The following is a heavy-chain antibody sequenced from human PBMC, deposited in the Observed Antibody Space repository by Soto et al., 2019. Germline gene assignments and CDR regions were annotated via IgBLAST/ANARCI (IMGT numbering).Heavy chain of an antibody. V-gene: IGHV4-31*03. D-gene: IGHD6-6*01. CDR2: IYYSGST. CDR3: ARGIGYSSSSGWFDP. CDR1: GGSISSGGYY. Sequence: SETLSLTCTVSGGSISSGGYYWSWIRQHPGKGLEWIGYIYYSGSTYYNPSLKSRVTISVDTSKNQFSLKLSSVAAADTAVYYCARGIGYSSSSGWFDPWGQGTLVTVSS. J-gene: IGHJ5*02.